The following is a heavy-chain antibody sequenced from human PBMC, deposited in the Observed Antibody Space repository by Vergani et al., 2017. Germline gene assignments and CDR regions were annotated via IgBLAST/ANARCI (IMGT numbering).Heavy chain of an antibody. CDR3: ARESGYSYGFYKEGYFDY. D-gene: IGHD5-18*01. J-gene: IGHJ4*02. CDR1: GYTFTSYD. CDR2: MNPNSGNT. Sequence: QVQLVQSGAEVKKPGASVKVSCKASGYTFTSYDINWVRQATGQGLEWMGWMNPNSGNTGYAQKFQGRVTMTRNTSISTAYMELSSLRSEDTAVYYCARESGYSYGFYKEGYFDYWGQGTLVTVSS. V-gene: IGHV1-8*01.